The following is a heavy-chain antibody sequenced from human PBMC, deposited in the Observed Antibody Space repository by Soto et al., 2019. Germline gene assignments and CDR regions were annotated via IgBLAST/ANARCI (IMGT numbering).Heavy chain of an antibody. CDR1: GFTFISYW. CDR3: VAGVDY. J-gene: IGHJ4*02. Sequence: PWGSLRLSCAASGFTFISYWIHWVRQAPVKGLVWVSRINSDGSSTSYADSVKGRFTISRDNAKNTLYLQMNSLRAEDTAVYYCVAGVDYWGQGTLVTVSS. D-gene: IGHD3-10*01. V-gene: IGHV3-74*01. CDR2: INSDGSST.